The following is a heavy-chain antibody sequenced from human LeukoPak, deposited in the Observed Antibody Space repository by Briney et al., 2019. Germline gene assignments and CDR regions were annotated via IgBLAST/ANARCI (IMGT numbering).Heavy chain of an antibody. CDR2: ISGSGGST. CDR3: AGSYNNYYYYYMDV. J-gene: IGHJ6*03. Sequence: GGSLRLSCAASGFTFSSYAMHWVRQAPGKGLEWVSGISGSGGSTYYADSVKGRFTISRDNAKNTLYLQMNGLRAEDTAVYYCAGSYNNYYYYYMDVWGKGTTVTVSS. CDR1: GFTFSSYA. V-gene: IGHV3-23*01. D-gene: IGHD1-1*01.